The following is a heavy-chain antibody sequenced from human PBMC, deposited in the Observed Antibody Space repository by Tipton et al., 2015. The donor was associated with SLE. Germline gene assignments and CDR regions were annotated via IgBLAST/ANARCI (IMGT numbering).Heavy chain of an antibody. Sequence: TLSLTCTVSGGSVRSSSYYWGWIRQPPGKGLEWIGSIYSSGNTYYNPSLKSRVTISVDTSKNQFSLKLSSVTAADTAVYYCARLVAAAGKYFDYWGQGTLVTVSS. CDR3: ARLVAAAGKYFDY. CDR2: IYSSGNT. D-gene: IGHD6-13*01. V-gene: IGHV4-39*01. CDR1: GGSVRSSSYY. J-gene: IGHJ4*02.